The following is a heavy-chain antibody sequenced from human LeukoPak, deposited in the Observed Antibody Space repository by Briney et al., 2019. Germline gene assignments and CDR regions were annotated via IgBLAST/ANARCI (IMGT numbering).Heavy chain of an antibody. CDR1: GYTFTSYY. D-gene: IGHD2-21*01. J-gene: IGHJ3*02. Sequence: GASVKVSCKASGYTFTSYYMHWVRQAPGQGLEWMGIINPSGGSTSYAQKFQGRVTMTRDTSTSTVYMELSSLRSEDTAVYYCARDPGVVGGRDAFDIWGQGTMVTVSS. V-gene: IGHV1-46*01. CDR3: ARDPGVVGGRDAFDI. CDR2: INPSGGST.